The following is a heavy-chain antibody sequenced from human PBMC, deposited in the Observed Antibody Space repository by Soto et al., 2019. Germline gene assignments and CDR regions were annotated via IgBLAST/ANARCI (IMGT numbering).Heavy chain of an antibody. D-gene: IGHD3-10*01. CDR3: ARQGGEYNTMSDY. Sequence: GESLKISCKGSGYTFSKYWIGWVRQTPGKGLEWMGMIYPGDSDARYSPSFEGQVTFSVDKSINTAYLQWNSLKASGTAMYYCARQGGEYNTMSDYWGQGTLVTVSS. CDR1: GYTFSKYW. J-gene: IGHJ4*02. CDR2: IYPGDSDA. V-gene: IGHV5-51*01.